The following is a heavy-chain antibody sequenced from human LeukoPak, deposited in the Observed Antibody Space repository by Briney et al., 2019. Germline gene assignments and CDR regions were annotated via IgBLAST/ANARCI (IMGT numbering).Heavy chain of an antibody. CDR2: ISSSGSTI. D-gene: IGHD2-15*01. V-gene: IGHV3-11*01. CDR1: GFTFSDYY. Sequence: GGSLRLSCAASGFTFSDYYMSWIRQAPGKGLEWVPYISSSGSTIYYADSVKGRFTISRDNAKNSLYLQMNSLRAEDTAVYYCARDDCSGGSCYSDYWGQGTLVTVSS. CDR3: ARDDCSGGSCYSDY. J-gene: IGHJ4*02.